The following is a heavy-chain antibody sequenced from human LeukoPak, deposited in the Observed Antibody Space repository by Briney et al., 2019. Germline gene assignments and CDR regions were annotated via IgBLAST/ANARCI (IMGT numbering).Heavy chain of an antibody. CDR1: GFTFDDYA. Sequence: PGGSLRLSCAASGFTFDDYAVHWVRQAPGKGLEWVAGISRKSDITGYADTVKGRFTISRDNAKNSLYLQMNSLRAEDTALYYCAKDRGTMVRGVGFDHWGQGTLVTVSS. D-gene: IGHD3-10*01. CDR3: AKDRGTMVRGVGFDH. J-gene: IGHJ4*02. V-gene: IGHV3-9*01. CDR2: ISRKSDIT.